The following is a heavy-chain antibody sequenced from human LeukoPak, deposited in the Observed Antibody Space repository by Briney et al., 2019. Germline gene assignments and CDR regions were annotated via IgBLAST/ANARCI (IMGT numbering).Heavy chain of an antibody. Sequence: GESLKISCKASGYSFTSYWIGWVRQMPGKGLEWMGIIDPSDSETRYTPSFQGQVTISVDKSLTTAYLQWNSLKASDTPMYYCARQTAMGRSGDYWGQGTLVTVSS. D-gene: IGHD5-18*01. CDR3: ARQTAMGRSGDY. V-gene: IGHV5-51*01. J-gene: IGHJ4*02. CDR1: GYSFTSYW. CDR2: IDPSDSET.